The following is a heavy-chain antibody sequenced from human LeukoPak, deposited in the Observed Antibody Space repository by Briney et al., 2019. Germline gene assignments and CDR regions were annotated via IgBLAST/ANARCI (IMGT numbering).Heavy chain of an antibody. V-gene: IGHV3-21*01. CDR1: GFTFLSLP. CDR3: ARDVDYANPRHDY. Sequence: GGPLRLPFAPSGFTFLSLPLSGAPQAPGRGLEWVPPISGSSSSTYYADSVKSRFTISRDNANNLLYLQMNSLRAEDTAVYYCARDVDYANPRHDYWGQGTLVTVSS. CDR2: ISGSSSST. J-gene: IGHJ4*02. D-gene: IGHD4/OR15-4a*01.